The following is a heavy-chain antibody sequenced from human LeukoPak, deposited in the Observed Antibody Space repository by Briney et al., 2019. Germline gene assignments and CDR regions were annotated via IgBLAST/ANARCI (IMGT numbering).Heavy chain of an antibody. V-gene: IGHV3-23*01. CDR2: ISGSGGST. D-gene: IGHD2-15*01. CDR1: GFTFSSYA. CDR3: AKDLSCSGGSCYSARLYYYYYGMDV. J-gene: IGHJ6*02. Sequence: GGSLRLSCAASGFTFSSYAMSWVRQAPGKGLEWVSAISGSGGSTYYADSVKGRFTISRDNSKNTLYLQMNSLRAEDTAVYYCAKDLSCSGGSCYSARLYYYYYGMDVWGQGTTVTVSS.